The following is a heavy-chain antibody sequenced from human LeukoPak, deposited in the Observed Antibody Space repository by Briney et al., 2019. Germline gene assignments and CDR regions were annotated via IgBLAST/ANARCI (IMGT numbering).Heavy chain of an antibody. V-gene: IGHV4-4*07. CDR1: GGSISSYY. J-gene: IGHJ6*03. CDR3: ARDNSIFGVVTPGYYYYYMDV. Sequence: SETLSLTCTVCGGSISSYYWSWIRQPAGKGLEWIGRIYTSGSTNYNPSLKSRVTMSVDTSKNQFSLKLSSVTAADTPVYYCARDNSIFGVVTPGYYYYYMDVWGKGTTVTVSS. CDR2: IYTSGST. D-gene: IGHD3-3*01.